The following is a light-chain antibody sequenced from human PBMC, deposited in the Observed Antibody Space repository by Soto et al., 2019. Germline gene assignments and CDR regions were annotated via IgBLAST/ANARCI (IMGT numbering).Light chain of an antibody. CDR1: SSDVGGYDY. Sequence: QSVLTQPASVSGSPGQSITISCTGTSSDVGGYDYVSWYQQHPGKVPKFMIYEVTNRPSGVSHRFSGSKSGNTASLTISGLQAEDEADYYCTSYTTTSTYVFGTGTKVTVL. V-gene: IGLV2-14*01. J-gene: IGLJ1*01. CDR2: EVT. CDR3: TSYTTTSTYV.